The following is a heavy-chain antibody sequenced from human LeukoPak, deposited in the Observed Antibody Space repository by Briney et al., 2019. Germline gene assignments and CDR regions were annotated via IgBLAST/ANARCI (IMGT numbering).Heavy chain of an antibody. J-gene: IGHJ4*02. CDR2: ISGSGGST. V-gene: IGHV3-23*01. Sequence: GGSLRLSCAASGFTFSSYAMSWARQAPGKGLEWVSAISGSGGSTYYADSVKGRFTISRDNSKNTLYLQMNSLRAEDTAVYYCAKDWVAAAGQSYYFDYWGQGTLVTVSS. D-gene: IGHD6-13*01. CDR1: GFTFSSYA. CDR3: AKDWVAAAGQSYYFDY.